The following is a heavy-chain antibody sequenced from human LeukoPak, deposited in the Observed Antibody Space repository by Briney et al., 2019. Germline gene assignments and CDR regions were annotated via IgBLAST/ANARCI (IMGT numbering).Heavy chain of an antibody. CDR3: ARGLGDWHYYYMDV. J-gene: IGHJ6*03. CDR2: INGNGDTT. D-gene: IGHD2-21*02. CDR1: GFRFSAYG. V-gene: IGHV3-23*01. Sequence: GGSLRLSCVASGFRFSAYGMTWVRQAPGRGLEWVSAINGNGDTTYYPDSVRGRFTISRDNSKNTLYLEMDSLRVEDTARYYCARGLGDWHYYYMDVWSKSTTVAVSS.